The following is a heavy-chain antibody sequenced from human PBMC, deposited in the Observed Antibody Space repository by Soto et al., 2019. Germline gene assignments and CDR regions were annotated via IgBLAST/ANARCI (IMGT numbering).Heavy chain of an antibody. Sequence: ASVKVSCKASGYTFTSYGISWVRQAPGQGLEWMGCISAYNGNTNYAQQLQGRVNMTTDTSTSTAYMELRSLRSDDTAVYYCASDGGDSSGWYIFYWFDXWGQGTLVTVSX. CDR1: GYTFTSYG. J-gene: IGHJ5*02. V-gene: IGHV1-18*01. CDR3: ASDGGDSSGWYIFYWFDX. CDR2: ISAYNGNT. D-gene: IGHD6-19*01.